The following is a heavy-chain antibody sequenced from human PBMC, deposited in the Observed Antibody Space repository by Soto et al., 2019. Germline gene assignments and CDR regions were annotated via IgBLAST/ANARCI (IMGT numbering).Heavy chain of an antibody. CDR1: GGSFSGYY. D-gene: IGHD1-26*01. CDR2: INHSGST. V-gene: IGHV4-34*01. J-gene: IGHJ5*02. Sequence: SETSLTCAVYGGSFSGYYWSWIRQPPGKGLEWIGEINHSGSTNYNPSLKSRVTISVDTSKNQFSLKLSSVTAADTAVYYCARHIVGATDWFDPWGQGTLVTVSS. CDR3: ARHIVGATDWFDP.